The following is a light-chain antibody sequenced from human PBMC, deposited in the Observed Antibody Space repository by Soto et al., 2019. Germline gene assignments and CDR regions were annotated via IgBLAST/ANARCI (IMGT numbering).Light chain of an antibody. CDR2: GAS. J-gene: IGKJ5*01. V-gene: IGKV3-20*01. CDR3: QQYDNSPIT. CDR1: QSISSSF. Sequence: EIVLTQSPGILSLSPGERASLSCGASQSISSSFLAWYQQKPGQAPRLLIYGASSRATGIPDRFSGTGSETDFTLTISRLEPEDFAVYYCQQYDNSPITFGQGTLLEIK.